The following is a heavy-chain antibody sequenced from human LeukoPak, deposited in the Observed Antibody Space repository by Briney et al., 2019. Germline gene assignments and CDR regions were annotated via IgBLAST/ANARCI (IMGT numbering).Heavy chain of an antibody. J-gene: IGHJ4*02. CDR3: ARGRGSGYYYRGAPYFDY. CDR2: IYYSGST. Sequence: SQTLSLTCTVSGGSISSYYWSWIRQPAGKGPEWSGYIYYSGSTNYNPSLKSRVTISVDTSKNQFSLKLSSVTAADTAVYYCARGRGSGYYYRGAPYFDYWGQGTLVTVSS. V-gene: IGHV4-59*01. CDR1: GGSISSYY. D-gene: IGHD3-22*01.